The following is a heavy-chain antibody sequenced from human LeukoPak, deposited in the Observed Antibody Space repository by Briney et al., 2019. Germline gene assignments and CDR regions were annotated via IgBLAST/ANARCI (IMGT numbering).Heavy chain of an antibody. J-gene: IGHJ4*02. V-gene: IGHV1-2*06. CDR3: ARAATMIVVVPHFDY. CDR2: INPNSGGT. CDR1: GYTFTGYY. Sequence: ASVKVSCKASGYTFTGYYMHWVRQAPGQGLEWMGRINPNSGGTNYAQKFQGRVTMTRDTSISTAYMELSRLRSDDTAVYYCARAATMIVVVPHFDYWGQGTLVTVSS. D-gene: IGHD3-22*01.